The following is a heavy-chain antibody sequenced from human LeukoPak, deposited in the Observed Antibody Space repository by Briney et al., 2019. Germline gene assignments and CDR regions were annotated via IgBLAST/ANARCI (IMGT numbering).Heavy chain of an antibody. Sequence: TGGSLRLSCAASGFTFSSYAMSWVRQAPGKGLEWVSAISGSGGSTYYADSVKGRFTISRDNAKNSLYLRMNSLRAEDTGVYFCARDTKDYWGQGTLVVVSS. CDR2: ISGSGGST. CDR3: ARDTKDY. V-gene: IGHV3-23*01. CDR1: GFTFSSYA. J-gene: IGHJ4*02. D-gene: IGHD2-2*01.